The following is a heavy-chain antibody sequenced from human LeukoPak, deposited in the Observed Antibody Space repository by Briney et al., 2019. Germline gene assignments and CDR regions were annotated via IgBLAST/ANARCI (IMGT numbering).Heavy chain of an antibody. Sequence: PGRSLRLSCAASGFTFSSYAMHWVRQAPGKGLEWVAVISYDGSNKYYADSVKGLFTISRDNSKNTLYLQMNSLRAEDTAVYYCARENDYGGTYFDYWGQGTPVTVSS. D-gene: IGHD4-23*01. CDR1: GFTFSSYA. V-gene: IGHV3-30*01. J-gene: IGHJ4*02. CDR3: ARENDYGGTYFDY. CDR2: ISYDGSNK.